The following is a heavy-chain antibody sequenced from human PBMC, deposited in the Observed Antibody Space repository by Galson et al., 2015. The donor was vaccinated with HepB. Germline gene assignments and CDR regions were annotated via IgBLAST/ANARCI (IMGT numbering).Heavy chain of an antibody. V-gene: IGHV3-7*03. Sequence: SLRLSCAASGFTFSSYWMTWVRQAPGKGLEWVANIKQDGSETYHVDSVKGRFTISRDNANNSLYLQLNSLRAEDTAVYYCVVRDERWLQFDYWGQGTLVTVSS. CDR2: IKQDGSET. D-gene: IGHD5-24*01. CDR1: GFTFSSYW. CDR3: VVRDERWLQFDY. J-gene: IGHJ4*02.